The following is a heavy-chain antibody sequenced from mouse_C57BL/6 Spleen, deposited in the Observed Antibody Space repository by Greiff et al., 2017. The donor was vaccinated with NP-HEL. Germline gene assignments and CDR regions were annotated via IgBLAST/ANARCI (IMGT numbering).Heavy chain of an antibody. J-gene: IGHJ2*01. CDR2: IYPGDGDT. D-gene: IGHD1-1*01. CDR3: ARGIITGYFDY. CDR1: GYAFSSSW. V-gene: IGHV1-82*01. Sequence: QVQLQQSGPELVKPGASVKISCKASGYAFSSSWMNWVKQRPGKGLEWIGRIYPGDGDTNYNGKFKGKATLTADKSSSTAYMQLSSLTSEDSAVYFCARGIITGYFDYWGQGTTLTVSS.